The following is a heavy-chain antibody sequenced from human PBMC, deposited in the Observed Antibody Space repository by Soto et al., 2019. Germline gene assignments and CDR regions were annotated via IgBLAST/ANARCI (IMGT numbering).Heavy chain of an antibody. V-gene: IGHV4-4*07. Sequence: SETLSLTCTVSGGSIRGYYWSWIRQSAGMGLEWIGRMHTSGSTNYNPSLKSRVTFSVDMSKNQISLKLTSVTAADTALYYCVRASMPKAHFDSWGQGTLVTVSS. J-gene: IGHJ4*02. CDR2: MHTSGST. CDR3: VRASMPKAHFDS. D-gene: IGHD2-2*01. CDR1: GGSIRGYY.